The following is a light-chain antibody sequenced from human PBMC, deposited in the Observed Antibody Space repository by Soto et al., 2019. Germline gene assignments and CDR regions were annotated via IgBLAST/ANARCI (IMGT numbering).Light chain of an antibody. CDR2: RAS. CDR1: QNIDIN. Sequence: IVWAQSPATPSGSPGERATLSCRASQNIDINLVWYQQKPGQAPRLLIFRASTRATGIPPRFSGSGSGTEFTLTISSLQYEYFAVYYCQQYHNWPPITFGQGTRLE. CDR3: QQYHNWPPIT. J-gene: IGKJ5*01. V-gene: IGKV3-15*01.